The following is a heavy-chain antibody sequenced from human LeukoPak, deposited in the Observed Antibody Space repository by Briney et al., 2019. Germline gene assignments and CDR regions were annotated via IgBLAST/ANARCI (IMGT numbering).Heavy chain of an antibody. J-gene: IGHJ6*03. V-gene: IGHV1-18*01. CDR3: AREQMYSSSSEALNYYYYYYMDV. CDR2: ISAYNDNT. CDR1: GYTFTSYG. Sequence: ASVKVSCKASGYTFTSYGISWVRQAPGQGLEWMGWISAYNDNTNYAQKLQGRVTMTTDTSTSTAYMELRSLRSDDTAVYYCAREQMYSSSSEALNYYYYYYMDVWGKGTTVTVSS. D-gene: IGHD6-6*01.